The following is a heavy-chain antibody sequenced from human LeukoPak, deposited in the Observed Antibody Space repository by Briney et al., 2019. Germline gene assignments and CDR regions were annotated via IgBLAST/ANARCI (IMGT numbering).Heavy chain of an antibody. D-gene: IGHD3-10*01. J-gene: IGHJ5*02. V-gene: IGHV1-46*01. CDR3: ARDHSVGDIAWWFDP. CDR1: GYTFTGYW. CDR2: INPTGTST. Sequence: GASVKLSCKAFGYTFTGYWMHWVRQAPGQGLEWVGVINPTGTSTLYAQNFQGRVTLTRDMSTTTDYMELRSLTSEDTAVYYCARDHSVGDIAWWFDPWGQGTLVSVSS.